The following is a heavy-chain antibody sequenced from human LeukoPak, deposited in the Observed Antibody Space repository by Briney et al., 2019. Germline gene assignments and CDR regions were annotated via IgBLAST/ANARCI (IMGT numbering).Heavy chain of an antibody. J-gene: IGHJ6*02. V-gene: IGHV4-34*01. CDR2: INHSGST. CDR1: GGSFSGYY. CDR3: ARVRAARPSSGRYSYYYHYGMDV. Sequence: SETLSLTCAVYGGSFSGYYWSWIRQPPGKGLEWIGEINHSGSTNYNPSLKSRVTISVDASKNQFSLKLSSVTAADTAVYYCARVRAARPSSGRYSYYYHYGMDVWGQGTTVTVSS. D-gene: IGHD2-15*01.